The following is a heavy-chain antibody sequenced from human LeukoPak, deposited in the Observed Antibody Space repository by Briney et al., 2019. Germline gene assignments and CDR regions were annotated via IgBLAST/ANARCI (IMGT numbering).Heavy chain of an antibody. D-gene: IGHD3-10*01. V-gene: IGHV4-39*07. CDR1: GGSISSSSYY. Sequence: SETLSLTCTVSGGSISSSSYYWGWIRQPPGKGLEWIASIYYSGSTYYNPSLKSRVTIPVDTSKNQFSLKLSSVTAADTAVYYCARDGKHYYGSGGHFDYWGQGTLVTVSS. CDR2: IYYSGST. CDR3: ARDGKHYYGSGGHFDY. J-gene: IGHJ4*02.